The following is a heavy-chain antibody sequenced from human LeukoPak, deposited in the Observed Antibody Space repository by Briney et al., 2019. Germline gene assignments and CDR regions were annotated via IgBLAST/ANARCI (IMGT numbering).Heavy chain of an antibody. CDR3: ARLGYSSGWLVGAFDI. J-gene: IGHJ3*02. CDR2: INWNGGST. V-gene: IGHV3-20*04. D-gene: IGHD6-19*01. Sequence: GGSLRLSCAASGFTFDDYGMSWVRQAPGKGLEWVSGINWNGGSTGYADSVKGRFTISRDNAKNSLYLQMNSLRAEDTALYYCARLGYSSGWLVGAFDIWGQGTMVTVSS. CDR1: GFTFDDYG.